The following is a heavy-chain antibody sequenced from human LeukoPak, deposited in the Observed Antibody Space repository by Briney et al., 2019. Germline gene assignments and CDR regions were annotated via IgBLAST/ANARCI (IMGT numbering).Heavy chain of an antibody. CDR2: FDPADEKT. CDR3: ATYDSSGLLDF. CDR1: GYKLSELS. V-gene: IGHV1-24*01. J-gene: IGHJ4*02. D-gene: IGHD3-22*01. Sequence: ASVKVSCKVSGYKLSELSIHWVRQAPGKGLEWVGGFDPADEKTIYAQKFQGRVTMTEDTSTDTAYMELSSLRSEDTALYYCATYDSSGLLDFWGQGTLVTVSS.